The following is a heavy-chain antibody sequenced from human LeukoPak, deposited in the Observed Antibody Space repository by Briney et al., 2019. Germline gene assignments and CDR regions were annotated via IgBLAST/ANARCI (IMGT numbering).Heavy chain of an antibody. CDR3: ARDNFDSSDYPQTYYYYYMDV. D-gene: IGHD3-22*01. CDR2: ISSTSTFI. V-gene: IGHV3-21*01. CDR1: GFTFSRYS. Sequence: TAGGSLRLSCAASGFTFSRYSMNWVRQAPGKGLEWVASISSTSTFIYSAGSVKGRFTISRDTAKNSLFLQMNSLRAEDTAIYYCARDNFDSSDYPQTYYYYYMDVWGKGTTVTVSS. J-gene: IGHJ6*03.